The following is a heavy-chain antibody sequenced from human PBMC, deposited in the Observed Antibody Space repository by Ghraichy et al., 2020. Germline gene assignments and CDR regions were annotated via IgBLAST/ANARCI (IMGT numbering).Heavy chain of an antibody. J-gene: IGHJ4*02. CDR2: IWYYGDKK. Sequence: GGSLRLSCVTSGFTLGNFVDHWVRQTPAKGLEWLAVIWYYGDKKSYADSVTGRFVISRDNSKNTVFLQMNNLRTDDTAVYYCARGSDYDGLTGHYIFERRDHCGRGTLVTVS. V-gene: IGHV3-33*01. CDR3: ARGSDYDGLTGHYIFERRDH. CDR1: GFTLGNFV. D-gene: IGHD3-9*01.